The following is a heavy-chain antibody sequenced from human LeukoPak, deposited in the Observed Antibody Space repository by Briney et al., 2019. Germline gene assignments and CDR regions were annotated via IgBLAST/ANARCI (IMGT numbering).Heavy chain of an antibody. CDR3: ARDSRGAFDI. D-gene: IGHD5-12*01. Sequence: GGSLRLSCAASGFTFSDYYMSWIRQAPGKGLEWLSYISTSGTTIFYADSVKGRFTISRDNAKNSLYLRMNSLRAEDTALYYCARDSRGAFDIWGQGTMVTVSS. CDR1: GFTFSDYY. CDR2: ISTSGTTI. V-gene: IGHV3-11*01. J-gene: IGHJ3*02.